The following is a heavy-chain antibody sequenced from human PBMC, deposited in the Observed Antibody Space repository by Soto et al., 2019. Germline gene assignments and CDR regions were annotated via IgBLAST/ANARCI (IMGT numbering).Heavy chain of an antibody. CDR1: GYSFTSYW. V-gene: IGHV5-51*01. D-gene: IGHD6-19*01. CDR3: ARSIVVAGKYYYYYYGMDV. J-gene: IGHJ6*02. CDR2: IYPGDSDT. Sequence: VESLKISCKGSGYSFTSYWIGWVRQMPGKGLEWMGIIYPGDSDTRYSPSFQGRVTISADKSISTAYLQWSSLKASDTAMYYCARSIVVAGKYYYYYYGMDVWGQGTTVTVSS.